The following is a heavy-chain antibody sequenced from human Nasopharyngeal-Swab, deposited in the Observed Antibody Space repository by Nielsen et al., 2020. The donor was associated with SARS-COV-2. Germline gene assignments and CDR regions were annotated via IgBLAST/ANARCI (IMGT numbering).Heavy chain of an antibody. J-gene: IGHJ4*02. CDR2: INHSGST. CDR1: GGSFSGYY. Sequence: SQTLSLTRAVYGGSFSGYYWSWIRQPPGKGLEWIGEINHSGSTNYNPSLKSRVTISVDTSKNQFSLKLSSVTAADTAVYYCARGGYSYGPDYWGQGTLVTVSS. CDR3: ARGGYSYGPDY. V-gene: IGHV4-34*01. D-gene: IGHD5-18*01.